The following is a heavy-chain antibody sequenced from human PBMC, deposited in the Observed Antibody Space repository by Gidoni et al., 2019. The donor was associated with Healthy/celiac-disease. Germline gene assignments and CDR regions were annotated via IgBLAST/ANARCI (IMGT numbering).Heavy chain of an antibody. CDR3: TTGPAITRVRGAPMDV. D-gene: IGHD3-10*01. CDR2: IRSKANSYAT. J-gene: IGHJ6*03. Sequence: EVQLVASGGGLVPPGGSLKLSCAASGITFRGPALHWVRQASGNGLEWVGRIRSKANSYATAYAASVKGRFTNSRDDSKNTAYLQMNSLKTEDTAVYYCTTGPAITRVRGAPMDVWGKGTTVTVSS. V-gene: IGHV3-73*02. CDR1: GITFRGPA.